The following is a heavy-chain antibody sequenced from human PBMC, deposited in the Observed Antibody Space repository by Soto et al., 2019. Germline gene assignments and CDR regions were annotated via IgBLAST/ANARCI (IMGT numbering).Heavy chain of an antibody. CDR3: ARVVHSSGWLPRGWFDP. D-gene: IGHD6-19*01. CDR1: GHTFTGHH. V-gene: IGHV1-2*02. Sequence: QVQLVQSGAEVKKPGASVKVSCKASGHTFTGHHMHWVRQAPGQGLEWMGWINPNSGGTNYAQKFQGRVTMTRDTSISTAYMELSRLRSDDTAVYYCARVVHSSGWLPRGWFDPWGQGTLVTVSS. CDR2: INPNSGGT. J-gene: IGHJ5*02.